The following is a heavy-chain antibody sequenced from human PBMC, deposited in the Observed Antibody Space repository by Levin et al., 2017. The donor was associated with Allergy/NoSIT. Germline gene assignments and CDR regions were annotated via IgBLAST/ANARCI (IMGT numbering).Heavy chain of an antibody. Sequence: RSQTLSLTCAVYGGSFSGYYWSWIRQPPGKGLEWIGEINHSGSTNYNPSLKSRVTISVDTSKNQFSLRLSSVTAADTAVYYCARGRRGYDRGDYYYYGMDVWGQGTTVTVSS. CDR3: ARGRRGYDRGDYYYYGMDV. CDR1: GGSFSGYY. J-gene: IGHJ6*02. CDR2: INHSGST. V-gene: IGHV4-34*01. D-gene: IGHD5-12*01.